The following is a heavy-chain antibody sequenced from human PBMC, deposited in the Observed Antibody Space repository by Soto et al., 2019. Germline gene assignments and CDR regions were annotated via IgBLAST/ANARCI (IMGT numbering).Heavy chain of an antibody. CDR2: IYPDESDT. J-gene: IGHJ6*02. V-gene: IGHV5-51*01. CDR3: VRMGFSGGGYLSYYYYGMEI. Sequence: PGESLKISCKGSGYSFTKYWIGWVRQMPGKGLEWMAIIYPDESDTRYSPSFQGQVTISADKSISTAYLQWSSLKASDTAMYYCVRMGFSGGGYLSYYYYGMEIWGQGTPVTVSS. D-gene: IGHD5-12*01. CDR1: GYSFTKYW.